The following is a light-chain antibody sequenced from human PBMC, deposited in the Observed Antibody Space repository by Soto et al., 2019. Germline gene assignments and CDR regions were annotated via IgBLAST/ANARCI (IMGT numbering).Light chain of an antibody. CDR1: QSLSGW. Sequence: DIQMTQSPSTLSAAEGDRVTITCRASQSLSGWLAWYQQKPGKAPKLLIYKASSLQSGVPSRFSGSGSGTGFTLTISSLQPDDFATYYCQQSHHFPYTFGQGTKLEI. CDR3: QQSHHFPYT. CDR2: KAS. V-gene: IGKV1-5*03. J-gene: IGKJ2*01.